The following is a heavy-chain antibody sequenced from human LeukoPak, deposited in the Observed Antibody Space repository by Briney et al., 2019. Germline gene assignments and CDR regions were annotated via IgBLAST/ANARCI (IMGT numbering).Heavy chain of an antibody. CDR1: GGSISSYY. CDR3: ARDRYDDYGGNRFDY. Sequence: SETLSLTCTVSGGSISSYYWSWIRQPPGKGLECIGYIYYSGSTNYNPSLKSRVTISVDTSKNQFSLKLSSVTAADTAVYYCARDRYDDYGGNRFDYWGQGTLVTVSS. D-gene: IGHD4-23*01. J-gene: IGHJ4*02. V-gene: IGHV4-59*01. CDR2: IYYSGST.